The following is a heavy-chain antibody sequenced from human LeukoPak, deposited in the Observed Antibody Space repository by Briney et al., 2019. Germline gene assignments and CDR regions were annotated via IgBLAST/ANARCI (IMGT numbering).Heavy chain of an antibody. CDR2: ISYDGSNE. CDR1: GFTFRTYG. CDR3: AKSRVRGVYYFDY. D-gene: IGHD3-10*02. V-gene: IGHV3-30*18. Sequence: GGSLRLSCAVSGFTFRTYGMNWVRQAPGKGLEWVAIISYDGSNEDYADSVKGRFTISRDNSKNTLYLRMNSLRAEDSAVYYCAKSRVRGVYYFDYWGQGTLVTVSS. J-gene: IGHJ4*02.